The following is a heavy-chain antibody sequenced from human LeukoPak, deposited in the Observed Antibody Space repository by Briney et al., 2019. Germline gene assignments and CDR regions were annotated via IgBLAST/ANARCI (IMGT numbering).Heavy chain of an antibody. D-gene: IGHD6-19*01. Sequence: GGSLRLSCAASGFTFSSYGMHWVRQAPGKGLEWVAFIRYDGSNKYYADSVKGRFTISRDNSKNTLYLQMNSLRDEDTALYYCAKDGGGWQFDYWGQGTLVTVSS. CDR1: GFTFSSYG. V-gene: IGHV3-30*02. CDR3: AKDGGGWQFDY. J-gene: IGHJ4*02. CDR2: IRYDGSNK.